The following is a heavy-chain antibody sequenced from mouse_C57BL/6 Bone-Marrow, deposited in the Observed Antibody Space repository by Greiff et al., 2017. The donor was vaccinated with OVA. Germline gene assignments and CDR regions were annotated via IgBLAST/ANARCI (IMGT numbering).Heavy chain of an antibody. J-gene: IGHJ2*01. Sequence: DVQLQESGAELVRPGASVKLSCTASGFNIKDDYMHWVKQRPEQGLEWIGWIDPENGDTEYASKFQGKATITADTSSNTAYLQLSSLTSEDTAVYYCTTSGPDYWGQGTTLTVSS. CDR2: IDPENGDT. CDR3: TTSGPDY. CDR1: GFNIKDDY. V-gene: IGHV14-4*01. D-gene: IGHD4-1*01.